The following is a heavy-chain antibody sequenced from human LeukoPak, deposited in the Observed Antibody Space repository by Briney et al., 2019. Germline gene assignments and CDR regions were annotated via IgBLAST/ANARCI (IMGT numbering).Heavy chain of an antibody. CDR1: GFTVSSNY. CDR2: ISGDGVSK. Sequence: GGSLRLSCAASGFTVSSNYMNWVRQAPGKGLEWVSAISGDGVSKYYADSVRGRFTVSRDNSRNTLFLQMSSLRAGDTAIYFCARLMYYYYYMDVWGKGTTVTVSS. CDR3: ARLMYYYYYMDV. V-gene: IGHV3-23*01. J-gene: IGHJ6*03. D-gene: IGHD2-8*01.